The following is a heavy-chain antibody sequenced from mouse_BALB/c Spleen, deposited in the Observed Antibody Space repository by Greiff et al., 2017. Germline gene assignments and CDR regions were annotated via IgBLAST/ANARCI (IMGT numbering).Heavy chain of an antibody. CDR1: GYTFTSYW. CDR2: IYPSDSYT. D-gene: IGHD1-1*01. Sequence: QVQLQQPGAELVRPGASVKLSCKASGYTFTSYWINWVKQRPGQGLEWIGNIYPSDSYTNYNQKFKDKATLTVDKSSSTAYMQLSSPTSEDSAVYYCTRLGDYHDWGQGTTLTVSS. CDR3: TRLGDYHD. J-gene: IGHJ2*01. V-gene: IGHV1-69*02.